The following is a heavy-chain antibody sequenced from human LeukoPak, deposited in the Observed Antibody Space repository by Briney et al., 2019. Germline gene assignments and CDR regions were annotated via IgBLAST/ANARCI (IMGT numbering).Heavy chain of an antibody. Sequence: PGGSLRLSCVASGFTFSSYEMNWVRQASGKGLEWVSYVSSSGNTITYADSVKGRFTISRDNARNSLYLQMNSLRAEDTAVYYCAREGYSGYVFDFWGQGTLVTVSS. CDR3: AREGYSGYVFDF. CDR2: VSSSGNTI. D-gene: IGHD5-12*01. CDR1: GFTFSSYE. V-gene: IGHV3-48*03. J-gene: IGHJ4*02.